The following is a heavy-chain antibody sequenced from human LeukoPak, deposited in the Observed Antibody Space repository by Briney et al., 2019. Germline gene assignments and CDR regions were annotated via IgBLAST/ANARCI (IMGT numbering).Heavy chain of an antibody. J-gene: IGHJ3*02. CDR2: IYSDDST. Sequence: GGSLRLSCAASGFTVSSNYMSCVRQAPGKGQEWVSLIYSDDSTYYADSVKGRFTISRDNSENTLYLQMSSLRAEDTAVYYCARWVGATWAFDIWGQGTMVTVSS. CDR3: ARWVGATWAFDI. V-gene: IGHV3-66*01. CDR1: GFTVSSNY. D-gene: IGHD1-26*01.